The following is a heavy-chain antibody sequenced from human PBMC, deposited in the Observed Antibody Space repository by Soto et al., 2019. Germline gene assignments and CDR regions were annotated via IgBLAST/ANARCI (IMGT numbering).Heavy chain of an antibody. CDR2: ISGSGGST. CDR1: GFTFSTYA. CDR3: AKFYGGNSAHTYTIDP. V-gene: IGHV3-23*01. Sequence: EVQLLESGGGLVQPGGSLRLCCAASGFTFSTYAMSWVRQAPGKGLEWVSTISGSGGSTHYADSVKGRFTISRDNSKNTLYLQMNSLRAEDTAVYYCAKFYGGNSAHTYTIDPWGQGTLVTVSS. D-gene: IGHD2-21*02. J-gene: IGHJ5*02.